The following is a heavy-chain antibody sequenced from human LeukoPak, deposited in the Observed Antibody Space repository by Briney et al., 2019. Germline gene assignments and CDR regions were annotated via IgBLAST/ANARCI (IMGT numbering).Heavy chain of an antibody. D-gene: IGHD1-26*01. CDR3: ARGGLISFLVAVGATTLDY. V-gene: IGHV1-8*01. J-gene: IGHJ4*02. Sequence: AASVKVSCKASGYTFTSYDINWVRQATGQGLEWMGWMNPNSGNTGYAQKFQGRVTMTRNTSISTAYMELSSLRSEDTAVYYCARGGLISFLVAVGATTLDYWGQGTLVTVSS. CDR1: GYTFTSYD. CDR2: MNPNSGNT.